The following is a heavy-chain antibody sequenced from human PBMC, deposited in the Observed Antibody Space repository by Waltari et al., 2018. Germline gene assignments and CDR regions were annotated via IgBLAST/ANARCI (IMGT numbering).Heavy chain of an antibody. J-gene: IGHJ4*02. CDR2: IKQNGGET. D-gene: IGHD3-16*02. CDR1: GFPSGAQY. V-gene: IGHV3-7*03. CDR3: ARFGFAGVVGYFDN. Sequence: EVRLVESGGGLVQPGGSLRLSCEAHGFPSGAQYLSWVRQAPGQGLEWVANIKQNGGETFYVDFVKGRFTISRDNDKKFMYLEMKSLRVEDTATYYCARFGFAGVVGYFDNWGQGTRVAVSS.